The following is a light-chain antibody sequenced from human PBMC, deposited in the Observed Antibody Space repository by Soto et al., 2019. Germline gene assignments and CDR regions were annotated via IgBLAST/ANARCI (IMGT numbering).Light chain of an antibody. CDR1: QSVSSN. Sequence: EIVITPSPAPLSVSPGERATLSCRASQSVSSNLAWYQQKPGQAPRLLLYGASTRATGIPARFSGSGSGTEFTLTISSLQSEDFAVYYCQQYNNWPPLTFGGGTKVEIK. J-gene: IGKJ4*01. CDR2: GAS. V-gene: IGKV3-15*01. CDR3: QQYNNWPPLT.